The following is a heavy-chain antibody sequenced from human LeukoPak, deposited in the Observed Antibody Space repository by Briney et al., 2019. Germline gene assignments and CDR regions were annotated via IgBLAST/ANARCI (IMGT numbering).Heavy chain of an antibody. V-gene: IGHV4-59*01. CDR2: IYYSGST. CDR3: ARDLGGWYYNWFDP. J-gene: IGHJ5*02. CDR1: GGSISSYY. D-gene: IGHD6-19*01. Sequence: SETLSLTCTVSGGSISSYYWSWIRQPPGKGLEWIGYIYYSGSTNYNPSLKSRVTISVDTSKNQFSLKLSSVTAADTAVYYCARDLGGWYYNWFDPWGQGTLVTVSS.